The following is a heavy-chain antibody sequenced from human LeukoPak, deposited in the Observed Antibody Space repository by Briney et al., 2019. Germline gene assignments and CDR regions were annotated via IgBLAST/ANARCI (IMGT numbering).Heavy chain of an antibody. CDR1: GFTFHDYA. V-gene: IGHV3-9*01. Sequence: GGSLRLSCAASGFTFHDYAMHWVRQAPGKGLEWVSGISWNSGSIAYADSVKGRFTISRDNAKNSLYLQMNSLRAEDTALYSCAKVGPYDILTGYYSIWGQGTQVTVSS. J-gene: IGHJ4*02. CDR3: AKVGPYDILTGYYSI. D-gene: IGHD3-9*01. CDR2: ISWNSGSI.